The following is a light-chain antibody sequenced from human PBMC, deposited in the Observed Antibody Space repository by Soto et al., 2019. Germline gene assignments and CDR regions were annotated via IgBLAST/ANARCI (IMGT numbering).Light chain of an antibody. Sequence: QSVLTQPASVSGSPGQSIAISCTGTSGDVCGYDYVSWYQQHPDKAPKLMSYEVTKRPSWVSNRFSGSKSGHTASLTISGLQPEDEADYYCSSHTSGSTRVFGSGTKVTVL. CDR3: SSHTSGSTRV. CDR1: SGDVCGYDY. CDR2: EVT. V-gene: IGLV2-14*01. J-gene: IGLJ1*01.